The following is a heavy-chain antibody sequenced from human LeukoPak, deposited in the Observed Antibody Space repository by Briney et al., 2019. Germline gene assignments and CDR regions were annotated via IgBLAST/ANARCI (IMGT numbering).Heavy chain of an antibody. CDR2: TRNKANSYTT. CDR1: GFTFSDHY. J-gene: IGHJ3*02. D-gene: IGHD3-22*01. CDR3: ARRPYYYDSSGYLPNAFDI. V-gene: IGHV3-72*01. Sequence: TGGSLRLSCAASGFTFSDHYMDWVRQAPGKGLEWVGRTRNKANSYTTEYAASVKGRFTISRDDSKNSLYLQMNSLKTEDTAVYYCARRPYYYDSSGYLPNAFDIWGQGTMVTVSS.